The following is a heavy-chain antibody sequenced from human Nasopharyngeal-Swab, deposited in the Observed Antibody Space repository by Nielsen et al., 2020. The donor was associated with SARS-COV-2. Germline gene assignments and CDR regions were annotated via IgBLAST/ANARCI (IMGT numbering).Heavy chain of an antibody. CDR3: AKSWTYYFDY. D-gene: IGHD3/OR15-3a*01. V-gene: IGHV3-23*01. Sequence: WIRQPPGKGLEWVSAISGSGGSTYYADSVKGRFTISRDNSKNTLYLQMNSLRAGDTAVYYCAKSWTYYFDYWFQGTLVTVSS. J-gene: IGHJ4*02. CDR2: ISGSGGST.